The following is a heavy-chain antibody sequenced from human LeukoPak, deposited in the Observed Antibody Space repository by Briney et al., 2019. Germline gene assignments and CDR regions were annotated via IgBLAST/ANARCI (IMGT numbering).Heavy chain of an antibody. CDR3: ARGFPYYHILTGEIRGNWFEP. CDR1: GYTFTSYA. V-gene: IGHV1-69*13. D-gene: IGHD3-9*01. CDR2: IIPIFATA. J-gene: IGHJ5*02. Sequence: GASVKVSCKASGYTFTSYAISWVRQVPGQGLEWMGGIIPIFATANYAQKFQGRVTITADESTRTAYMELSSLRSEDTAVYYCARGFPYYHILTGEIRGNWFEPWGQGTLVTVSS.